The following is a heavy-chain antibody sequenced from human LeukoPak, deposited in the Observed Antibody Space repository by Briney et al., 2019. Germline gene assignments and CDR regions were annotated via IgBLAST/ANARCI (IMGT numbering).Heavy chain of an antibody. V-gene: IGHV4-59*01. Sequence: PSETLSLTCTVSGGSISSYYWSWIRQPPGKGLEWIGYIYYSGSTNYNPSLKSRVTISVDTSKNQFSLKLSSVTAADTAVYYCARAATSSGWYIGYWGQGTLDTVSS. CDR2: IYYSGST. J-gene: IGHJ4*02. CDR1: GGSISSYY. CDR3: ARAATSSGWYIGY. D-gene: IGHD6-19*01.